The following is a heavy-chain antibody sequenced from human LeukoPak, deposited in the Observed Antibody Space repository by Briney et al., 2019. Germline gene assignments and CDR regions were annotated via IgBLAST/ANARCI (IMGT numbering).Heavy chain of an antibody. CDR2: ISAYNGNT. V-gene: IGHV1-18*01. CDR1: GYTFTSYG. CDR3: ARDRSYYGSGSLFDP. D-gene: IGHD3-10*01. J-gene: IGHJ5*02. Sequence: GASVKVSCKASGYTFTSYGISWVRQAPGQGLEWMGWISAYNGNTNYAQKLQGRVTMTTDTSTSTAYMELRSLRSDDTAVYYCARDRSYYGSGSLFDPWGQGTLVTVSS.